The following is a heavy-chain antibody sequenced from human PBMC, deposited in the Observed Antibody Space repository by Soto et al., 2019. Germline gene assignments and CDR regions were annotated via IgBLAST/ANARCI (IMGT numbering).Heavy chain of an antibody. D-gene: IGHD1-26*01. CDR2: VYYSGTT. CDR1: GGSIRNGDYY. V-gene: IGHV4-30-4*01. CDR3: VTVNLVGAAYYFDY. Sequence: LSLTCTVSGGSIRNGDYYWGWIRQPPGKGLEWIGYVYYSGTTYSHPSLNSRVSISVDTSENQFSLRLTSVNAADTAVYYCVTVNLVGAAYYFDYWGPGTLVTVSS. J-gene: IGHJ4*02.